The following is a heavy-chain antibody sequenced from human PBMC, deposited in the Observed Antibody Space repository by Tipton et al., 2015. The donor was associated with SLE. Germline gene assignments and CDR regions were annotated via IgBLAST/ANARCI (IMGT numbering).Heavy chain of an antibody. V-gene: IGHV4-61*02. CDR3: ARKVVVEREIDY. J-gene: IGHJ4*02. CDR2: IYTSGST. D-gene: IGHD5-24*01. Sequence: LRLSCTVSGGSISSGSYYWSWIRQPAGKGLEWIGRIYTSGSTNYNPSLKSRVTISVDTSRNQFSLKLSSVTAADTAVYYCARKVVVEREIDYWGQGTLVTVSS. CDR1: GGSISSGSYY.